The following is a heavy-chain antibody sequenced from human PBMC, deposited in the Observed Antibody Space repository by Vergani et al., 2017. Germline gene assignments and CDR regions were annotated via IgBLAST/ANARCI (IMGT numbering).Heavy chain of an antibody. Sequence: QVQLVQSGAEVKKPGASVKVSCKASGYTFTGYYMHWVRQAPGQGLEWMGWINTNTGNPTYAQGFTGRFVFSLDTSVSTAYLQISSLKAEDTAVYYCARGSRYCSGGSCYLLCWFDPWGQGTLVTVSS. D-gene: IGHD2-15*01. J-gene: IGHJ5*02. V-gene: IGHV7-4-1*02. CDR3: ARGSRYCSGGSCYLLCWFDP. CDR1: GYTFTGYY. CDR2: INTNTGNP.